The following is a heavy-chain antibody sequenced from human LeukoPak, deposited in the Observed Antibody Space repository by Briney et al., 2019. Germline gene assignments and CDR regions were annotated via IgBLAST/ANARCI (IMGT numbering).Heavy chain of an antibody. CDR1: GFTFSSYW. CDR2: MNQGGSDK. Sequence: GGSLRLSCAASGFTFSSYWMSWVRQAPGKGLEWVANMNQGGSDKSYVDSVRGRFTISRDNAKHSLYLQMDSLRAEDTAVYYCARDRRGNSGYYYDYWGQGTLVTVSS. V-gene: IGHV3-7*05. D-gene: IGHD3-22*01. J-gene: IGHJ4*02. CDR3: ARDRRGNSGYYYDY.